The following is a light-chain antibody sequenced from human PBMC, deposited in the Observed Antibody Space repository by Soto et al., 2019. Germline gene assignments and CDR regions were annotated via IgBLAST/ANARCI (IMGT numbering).Light chain of an antibody. Sequence: QSFLTQPASVSGSPGQSIAISCTGSSSDVGIYNYVSWYQQHPGKVPKLIIYEVTNRPSGVSNRFSGSKSGNTASLTISGLQAEDEADYYCSSYTTSSTRVFGTGNKVTVL. CDR2: EVT. CDR3: SSYTTSSTRV. J-gene: IGLJ1*01. V-gene: IGLV2-14*01. CDR1: SSDVGIYNY.